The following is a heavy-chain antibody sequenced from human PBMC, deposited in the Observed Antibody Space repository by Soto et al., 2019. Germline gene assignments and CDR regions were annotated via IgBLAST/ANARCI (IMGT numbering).Heavy chain of an antibody. J-gene: IGHJ5*02. CDR2: ISYDGSNK. Sequence: VGSVRLSCAASGFTVSSYAMHWVRQAPGKRLEWVAVISYDGSNKYYADSVKGRFTISRDNSKNTLYLQMNSLRAEDTAVYYCARGRGDFWSGSRGIWFDPWGQGTLVTVSS. V-gene: IGHV3-30-3*01. CDR3: ARGRGDFWSGSRGIWFDP. CDR1: GFTVSSYA. D-gene: IGHD3-3*01.